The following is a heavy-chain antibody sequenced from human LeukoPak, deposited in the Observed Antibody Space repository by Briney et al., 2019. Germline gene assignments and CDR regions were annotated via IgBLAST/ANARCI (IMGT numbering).Heavy chain of an antibody. D-gene: IGHD5-24*01. Sequence: PGGSLRLSCAASGFTFSSYCMHWVRQAPGKGLEWVAFIRYDGSNKYYADSVKGRFTISRDNSKNTLYLQMNSLRAEDTAVYYCATSRDGYNYYFDYWGQGTLVTVSS. CDR1: GFTFSSYC. V-gene: IGHV3-30*02. J-gene: IGHJ4*02. CDR2: IRYDGSNK. CDR3: ATSRDGYNYYFDY.